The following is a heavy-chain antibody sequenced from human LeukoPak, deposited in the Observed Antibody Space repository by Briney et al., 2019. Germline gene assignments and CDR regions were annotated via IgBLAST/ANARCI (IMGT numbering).Heavy chain of an antibody. J-gene: IGHJ4*02. CDR3: AKANWVSNADAVW. V-gene: IGHV3-23*01. CDR2: VVGSGDTT. Sequence: PGGSLRLSCAASEFTFTTPGMSWARQAPGKGLEWVSAVVGSGDTTYYADSVKGRFTLSRDDSRNTVYLQLNNLRVEDTAIYYCAKANWVSNADAVWWGQGTQVTVSS. CDR1: EFTFTTPG. D-gene: IGHD3-16*01.